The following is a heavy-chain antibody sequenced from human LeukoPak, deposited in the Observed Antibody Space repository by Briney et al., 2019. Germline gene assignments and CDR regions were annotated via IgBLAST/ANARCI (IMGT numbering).Heavy chain of an antibody. CDR3: ARDQYDTWSRRGNFDS. CDR1: GFTFSSYW. J-gene: IGHJ4*02. CDR2: IKQDESEK. Sequence: GGSLRLSCAASGFTFSSYWMSWVRQAPGEGLEWVANIKQDESEKYYVDSVKGRFTISRDNTKNSLYLQMNSLRVEDTAVFYCARDQYDTWSRRGNFDSWGQGTLVIVSS. V-gene: IGHV3-7*03. D-gene: IGHD3-3*01.